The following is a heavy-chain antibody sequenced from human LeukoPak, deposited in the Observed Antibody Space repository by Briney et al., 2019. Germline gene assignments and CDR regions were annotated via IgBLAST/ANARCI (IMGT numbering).Heavy chain of an antibody. Sequence: PGGSLRLSWVDSGFTFTNAWMSWVRQAPGKGLEWIGRIKSKTAGETTNYAEPVRGRFTISRDDSKSAVYLQMNSLKIEDTAVYYCTTDLGTYYHGSQRLIPIDYWGQGTLVTVSS. CDR2: IKSKTAGETT. V-gene: IGHV3-15*01. J-gene: IGHJ4*02. CDR1: GFTFTNAW. D-gene: IGHD3-10*01. CDR3: TTDLGTYYHGSQRLIPIDY.